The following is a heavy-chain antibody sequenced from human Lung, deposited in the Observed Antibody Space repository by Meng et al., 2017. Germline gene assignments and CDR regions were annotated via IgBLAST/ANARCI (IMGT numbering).Heavy chain of an antibody. D-gene: IGHD4-11*01. V-gene: IGHV4-34*01. CDR2: INHSGST. CDR3: ARGPTTMAHDFDY. J-gene: IGHJ4*02. CDR1: GGSFSDYY. Sequence: QHQPWGAGLLNPSETLSLTCVVSGGSFSDYYWSWIRQPPGKGLEWIGEINHSGSTNYNPSLESRATISVDTSQNNLSLKLRSVTAADSAVYYCARGPTTMAHDFDYWGQGTLVTVSS.